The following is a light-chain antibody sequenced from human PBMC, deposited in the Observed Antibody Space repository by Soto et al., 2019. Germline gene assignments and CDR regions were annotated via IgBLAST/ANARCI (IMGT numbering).Light chain of an antibody. V-gene: IGLV2-14*01. J-gene: IGLJ1*01. CDR3: SSYSISTAYL. CDR2: EVS. Sequence: QSALTQPASVSASPGQSITISCTGASSDLSGNKFVSWYQQYPGKAPKLVIYEVSHRPSGISNRFSGSKSGNTASLTISGLQVEDEADYFCSSYSISTAYLFGTGTKVTVL. CDR1: SSDLSGNKF.